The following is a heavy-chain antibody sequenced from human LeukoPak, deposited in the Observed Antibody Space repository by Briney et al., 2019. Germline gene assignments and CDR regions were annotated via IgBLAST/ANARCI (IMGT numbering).Heavy chain of an antibody. D-gene: IGHD3-10*01. Sequence: GASVKVSCKASGGTFSSYAISWVRQAPGQGLEWMGGIIPIFGTANYAQKFQGRVTITADESTSTAYMELSSLRSEDTAVYYCARARRSGYYGSGRGHFDYWGQGTLVTVSS. CDR2: IIPIFGTA. J-gene: IGHJ4*02. CDR3: ARARRSGYYGSGRGHFDY. V-gene: IGHV1-69*13. CDR1: GGTFSSYA.